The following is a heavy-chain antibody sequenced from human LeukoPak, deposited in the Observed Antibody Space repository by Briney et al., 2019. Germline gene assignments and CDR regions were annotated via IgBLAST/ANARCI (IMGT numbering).Heavy chain of an antibody. J-gene: IGHJ5*02. CDR1: GGSFSGYY. V-gene: IGHV4-34*01. D-gene: IGHD1-26*01. CDR3: ARTRRGWYSGGYYPWFDP. Sequence: SETLSLTCAVYGGSFSGYYWSWIRQPPGKGLEWIGEINHSGSTNYNPSLKSRVTISVDTSKNQFSLKLSSVTAADTAVYYCARTRRGWYSGGYYPWFDPWGQGTLVTVSS. CDR2: INHSGST.